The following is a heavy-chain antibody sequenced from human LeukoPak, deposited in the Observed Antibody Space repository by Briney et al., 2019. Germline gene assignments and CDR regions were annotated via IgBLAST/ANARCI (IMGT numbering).Heavy chain of an antibody. CDR1: GFTFSNYA. CDR2: ISGSGGST. D-gene: IGHD3-22*01. V-gene: IGHV3-23*01. J-gene: IGHJ4*02. CDR3: AKDSISRYYYDSSGYSDY. Sequence: PGGSLRLSCAASGFTFSNYAMNWVRQAPGKGLEWVSTISGSGGSTNYADSVKGRFTISRDNSKNTLYLQMDSLRAEDTAVYYCAKDSISRYYYDSSGYSDYWGQGNLVTVSS.